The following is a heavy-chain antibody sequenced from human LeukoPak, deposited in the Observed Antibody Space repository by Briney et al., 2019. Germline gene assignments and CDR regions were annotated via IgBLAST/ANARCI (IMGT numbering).Heavy chain of an antibody. CDR2: IFSST. Sequence: TGGSLRLSCTVSGFTVSSNSMSWVRQAPGKGLEWVSFIFSSTHYSDSVKGRFTISRDNSKNTLYPQMNSLRAEDTAVYYCARAGLVYYFDYWGQGTLVTVSS. D-gene: IGHD3/OR15-3a*01. CDR3: ARAGLVYYFDY. J-gene: IGHJ4*02. V-gene: IGHV3-53*01. CDR1: GFTVSSNS.